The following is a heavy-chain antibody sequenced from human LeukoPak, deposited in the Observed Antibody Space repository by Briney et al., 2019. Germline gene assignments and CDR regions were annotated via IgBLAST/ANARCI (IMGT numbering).Heavy chain of an antibody. Sequence: GGSLRLPYAASGFTFSSYGMHWVRQAPGKGLEWVAVIWNDGSQKYYTDSVKGRFTISRDNSKKTLYLQMNSLRAEDTAVYYCASDKGAYYFDQWGQGTLLTVSS. CDR3: ASDKGAYYFDQ. V-gene: IGHV3-33*01. CDR1: GFTFSSYG. J-gene: IGHJ4*02. CDR2: IWNDGSQK.